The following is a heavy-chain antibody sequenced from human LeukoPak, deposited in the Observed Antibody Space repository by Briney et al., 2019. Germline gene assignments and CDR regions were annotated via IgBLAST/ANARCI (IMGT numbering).Heavy chain of an antibody. J-gene: IGHJ4*02. V-gene: IGHV3-53*01. D-gene: IGHD2-15*01. Sequence: GGSLRLSCAASGFTVSSNYMSWVRQAPGKGLEWVSVLYSDGRTYYADSVKGRFTISRDTSKNTLYLQVNSLRAEDTAVYYCARGGGYYPIDYWGQGTLVTVSS. CDR3: ARGGGYYPIDY. CDR2: LYSDGRT. CDR1: GFTVSSNY.